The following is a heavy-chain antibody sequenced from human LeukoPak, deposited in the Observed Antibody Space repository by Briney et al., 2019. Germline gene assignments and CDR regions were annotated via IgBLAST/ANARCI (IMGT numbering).Heavy chain of an antibody. CDR1: RYTFTDYY. J-gene: IGHJ4*02. CDR2: INPNSGGT. Sequence: ASVTVSCKASRYTFTDYYMHWVRQAPGQGLEWMGWINPNSGGTNYAQKFRDRVTMTRDTSISTAYMELSRLRSDDTAVYYCARSRSFDHWGQGTLVTLSS. V-gene: IGHV1-2*02. CDR3: ARSRSFDH.